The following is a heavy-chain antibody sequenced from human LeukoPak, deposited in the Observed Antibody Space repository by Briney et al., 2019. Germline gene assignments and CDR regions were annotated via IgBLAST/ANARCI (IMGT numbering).Heavy chain of an antibody. Sequence: PGGSLRLSCAASGFTVSSNYMSWVRQAPGKGLEWVSGISYSSGSIGYVDSVKGRFTISRDNSKNTLYLQMNSLRAEDTAVYYCAKDQRWNAAGTHDCWGQGTLVTVSS. CDR1: GFTVSSNY. V-gene: IGHV3-53*01. CDR2: ISYSSGSI. J-gene: IGHJ4*02. D-gene: IGHD6-13*01. CDR3: AKDQRWNAAGTHDC.